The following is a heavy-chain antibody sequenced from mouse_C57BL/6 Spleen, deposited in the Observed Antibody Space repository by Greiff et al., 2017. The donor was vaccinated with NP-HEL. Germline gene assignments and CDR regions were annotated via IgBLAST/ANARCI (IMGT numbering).Heavy chain of an antibody. CDR3: ARDLGDRFAY. J-gene: IGHJ3*01. Sequence: EVQRVESGGGLVKPGGSLKLSCAASGFTFSSYAMSWVRQTPEKRLEWVATISDGGSYTYYPDNVKGRFTISSDKAKNNRYLQMSHLKSEDTAMYYCARDLGDRFAYWGQGTLVTVSA. V-gene: IGHV5-4*01. D-gene: IGHD3-1*01. CDR2: ISDGGSYT. CDR1: GFTFSSYA.